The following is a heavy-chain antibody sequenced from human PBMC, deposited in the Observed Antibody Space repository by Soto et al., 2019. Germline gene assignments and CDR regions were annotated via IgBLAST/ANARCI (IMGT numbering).Heavy chain of an antibody. V-gene: IGHV4-59*01. CDR3: ARGRAGTNYDFWSGLGVRYNWFDP. CDR1: GGSISSYY. CDR2: IYYSGST. D-gene: IGHD3-3*01. J-gene: IGHJ5*02. Sequence: SETLSLTCTVSGGSISSYYWSWIRQPPGKGLEWIGCIYYSGSTNYNPSLKSRVTISVDTSKNQFSLKLSSVTAADTAVYYCARGRAGTNYDFWSGLGVRYNWFDPWGQGTLVTVS.